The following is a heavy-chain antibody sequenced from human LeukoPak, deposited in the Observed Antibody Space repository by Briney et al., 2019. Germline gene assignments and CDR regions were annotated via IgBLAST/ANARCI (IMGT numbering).Heavy chain of an antibody. CDR3: AKDISQVVVPAGNFDY. J-gene: IGHJ4*02. CDR2: ISGSGGST. Sequence: PGGSLRLSCAASGFTFSSYAMSWVRQAPGKGLEWVSAISGSGGSTYYADSVKGRFTISRDNSKNTLYLQMNSLRAEDTAVYYCAKDISQVVVPAGNFDYWGQGTLVTVSS. CDR1: GFTFSSYA. D-gene: IGHD2-2*01. V-gene: IGHV3-23*01.